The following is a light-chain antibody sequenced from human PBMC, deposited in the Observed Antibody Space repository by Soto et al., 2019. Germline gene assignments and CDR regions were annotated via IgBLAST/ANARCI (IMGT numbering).Light chain of an antibody. CDR2: DVS. CDR3: SSYTRSGTYV. V-gene: IGLV2-14*01. CDR1: SSDVGGYEF. Sequence: QSVLTQPASVSGSPGQSITISCTGTSSDVGGYEFVSWYQQHPDNAPKLIIYDVSDRPSGESSRFSGSKSANTASLTISGLQAEDEADYYCSSYTRSGTYVFGTGTKVTVL. J-gene: IGLJ1*01.